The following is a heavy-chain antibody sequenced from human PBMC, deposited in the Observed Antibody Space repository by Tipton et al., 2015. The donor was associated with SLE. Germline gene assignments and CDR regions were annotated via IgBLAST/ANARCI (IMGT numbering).Heavy chain of an antibody. J-gene: IGHJ5*02. V-gene: IGHV4-61*09. D-gene: IGHD2-21*02. CDR3: AREEGDYYNYAWFDP. CDR2: IYTRGST. Sequence: TLSLTCTVSGGSINSGSYYWSWIRQPAGKGLEWIGHIYTRGSTDYNPSLMSRVSISRDTSNNQFSLKLSSVTAADTAVYYCAREEGDYYNYAWFDPWGQGTLVTVSS. CDR1: GGSINSGSYY.